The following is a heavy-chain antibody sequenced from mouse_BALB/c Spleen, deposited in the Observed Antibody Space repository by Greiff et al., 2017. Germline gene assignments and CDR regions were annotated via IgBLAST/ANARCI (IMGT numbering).Heavy chain of an antibody. D-gene: IGHD2-3*01. J-gene: IGHJ4*01. V-gene: IGHV5-9-4*01. CDR3: ARGDGYYPSAMDY. Sequence: EVKLMESGGGLVKPGGSLKLSCAASGFTFSSYAMSWVRQSPEKRLEWVAEISSGGSYTYYPDTVTGRFTISRDNAKNTLYLEMSSLRSEDTAMYYCARGDGYYPSAMDYWGQGTSVTVSS. CDR1: GFTFSSYA. CDR2: ISSGGSYT.